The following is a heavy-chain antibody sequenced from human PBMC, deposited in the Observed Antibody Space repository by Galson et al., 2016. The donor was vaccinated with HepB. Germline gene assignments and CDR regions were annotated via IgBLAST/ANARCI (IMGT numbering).Heavy chain of an antibody. D-gene: IGHD6-13*01. V-gene: IGHV2-5*02. CDR2: IYWDDDK. CDR3: AHYGATYRRGIASYYFDD. J-gene: IGHJ4*02. Sequence: PALVKPTQTLTLTCTFSGFSLSTSGVGVGWIRQPPGKALEWLALIYWDDDKRYSPSLKSRLTITKDSSKNQVVLTMTNMDPVDTATYYCAHYGATYRRGIASYYFDDWGQGTLVTVSS. CDR1: GFSLSTSGVG.